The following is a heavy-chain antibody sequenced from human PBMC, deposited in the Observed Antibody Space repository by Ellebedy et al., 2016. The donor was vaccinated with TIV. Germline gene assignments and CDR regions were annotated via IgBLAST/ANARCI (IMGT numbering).Heavy chain of an antibody. D-gene: IGHD4-17*01. CDR2: IYQDGSDE. V-gene: IGHV3-7*01. J-gene: IGHJ5*02. CDR3: ARRGSYGDYAVQINSWFDR. Sequence: GGSLRLSCAASGFSFRSYWMSWVRQAPGKGLEWVANIYQDGSDEYYVDSVKGRFTISRDNDNKALFLQMNSLRVKDTAVYYCARRGSYGDYAVQINSWFDRWGRGTLVTVSS. CDR1: GFSFRSYW.